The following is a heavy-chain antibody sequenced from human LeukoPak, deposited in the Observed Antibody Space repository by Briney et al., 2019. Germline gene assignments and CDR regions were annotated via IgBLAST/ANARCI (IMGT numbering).Heavy chain of an antibody. CDR3: ASSSYDSSGYPAFDY. Sequence: PGGSLRLSCAASGFTFSSYSMNWVRQAPGKGLEWVSYISSSSSTIYYADSVKGRFTISRDNAKNSLYLQMNSLRAEDTAVYYCASSSYDSSGYPAFDYWGQGTLVTVSS. D-gene: IGHD3-22*01. V-gene: IGHV3-48*01. J-gene: IGHJ4*02. CDR1: GFTFSSYS. CDR2: ISSSSSTI.